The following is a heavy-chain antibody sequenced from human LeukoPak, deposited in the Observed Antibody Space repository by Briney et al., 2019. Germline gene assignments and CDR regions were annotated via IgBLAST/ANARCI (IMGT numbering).Heavy chain of an antibody. Sequence: AFLRLSCAASGLTFSSYWMNLVRQAPGKALEWVANIKHDGREKYCVVSVKGRFTISRDNAKNSLYLQMNSLRAEDTAFYYCARGGSYRYRYDYWGQGTLVTVSS. V-gene: IGHV3-7*04. CDR2: IKHDGREK. CDR3: ARGGSYRYRYDY. D-gene: IGHD3-16*02. CDR1: GLTFSSYW. J-gene: IGHJ4*02.